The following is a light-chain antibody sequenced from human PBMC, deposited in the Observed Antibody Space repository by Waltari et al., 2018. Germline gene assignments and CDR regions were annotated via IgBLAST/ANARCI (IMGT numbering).Light chain of an antibody. CDR2: VAS. CDR1: QNIGNY. CDR3: VQNYSPLWT. Sequence: DIQMTQSPSSLPASVGDRVTITCRTSQNIGNYLNWYQQKPGKAPKLLIYVASSLQSGVPSRFSGSGSGTDFALTIDSLQPDDFATYYFVQNYSPLWTFGPGTKVEV. J-gene: IGKJ1*01. V-gene: IGKV1-39*01.